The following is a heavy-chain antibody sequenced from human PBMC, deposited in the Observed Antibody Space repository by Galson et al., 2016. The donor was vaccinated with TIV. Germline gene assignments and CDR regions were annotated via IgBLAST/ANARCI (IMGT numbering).Heavy chain of an antibody. CDR3: ARLTPCGGDCYYFDY. Sequence: SVKVSCKASGGTFDNYPITWVRQAPGQGLEWMGGIIPISAIADNAQKFQGRIPITADESTSTAYMELSSLRSEDTAVYYCARLTPCGGDCYYFDYWGQGTLVTVSS. V-gene: IGHV1-69*13. J-gene: IGHJ4*02. CDR2: IIPISAIA. D-gene: IGHD2-21*02. CDR1: GGTFDNYP.